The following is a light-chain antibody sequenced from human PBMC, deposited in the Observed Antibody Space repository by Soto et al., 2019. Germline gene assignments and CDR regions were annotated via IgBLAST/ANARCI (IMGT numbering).Light chain of an antibody. CDR1: SSNMGAGYN. J-gene: IGLJ3*02. Sequence: QAVLTQPPSVSGAPGQRVTISCTGSSSNMGAGYNVHWYQHLPGTAPKLLIYSNSNRPSGVPDRFSGSKSGASASLAITGLQAEDEADYYCQSYDRSLSGSVFGGGTKLTVL. CDR2: SNS. V-gene: IGLV1-40*01. CDR3: QSYDRSLSGSV.